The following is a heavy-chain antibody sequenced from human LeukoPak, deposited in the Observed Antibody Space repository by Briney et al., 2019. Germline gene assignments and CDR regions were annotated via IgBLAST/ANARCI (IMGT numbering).Heavy chain of an antibody. D-gene: IGHD3-10*01. CDR2: IRYDGSNK. CDR3: ARGGSGTFDY. CDR1: GFTFSSYG. V-gene: IGHV3-30*02. Sequence: GGSLRLSCAASGFTFSSYGMHWVRQAPGKGLEWVAFIRYDGSNKYYADSVQGRFTISRDNSKNTLYLQMNSLRAEDTAVYYCARGGSGTFDYWGQGTLVTVSS. J-gene: IGHJ4*02.